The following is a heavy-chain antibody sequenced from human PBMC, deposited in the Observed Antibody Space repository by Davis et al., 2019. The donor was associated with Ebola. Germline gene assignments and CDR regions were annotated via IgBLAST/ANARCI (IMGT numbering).Heavy chain of an antibody. J-gene: IGHJ6*04. Sequence: GGSLRLSCAASGFTFSTYSMSWVRQAPGKGLEWVSSISSDSDYIYYADSAKGRFTISRDNAKNSLYLQMNSLRAEDTAVYYCARDSDCTGGTCYYYGMDVWGKGTTVTVSS. CDR2: ISSDSDYI. V-gene: IGHV3-21*04. CDR3: ARDSDCTGGTCYYYGMDV. CDR1: GFTFSTYS. D-gene: IGHD2-8*02.